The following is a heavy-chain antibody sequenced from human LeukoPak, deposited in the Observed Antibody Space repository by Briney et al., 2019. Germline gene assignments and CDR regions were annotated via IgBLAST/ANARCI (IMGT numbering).Heavy chain of an antibody. CDR1: GYAISSGYQ. CDR3: ARDPRWLTPDCTSTSCYENYFDP. D-gene: IGHD2-2*01. CDR2: IYHSGSA. J-gene: IGHJ5*02. Sequence: SETLSLTCAVAGYAISSGYQWAWIRQSPGKGLEWIGSIYHSGSAHYNPSLKSRVTISVETSKNQFSLKLYSVTAADTAVYYCARDPRWLTPDCTSTSCYENYFDPWGQGTLVTVSS. V-gene: IGHV4-38-2*02.